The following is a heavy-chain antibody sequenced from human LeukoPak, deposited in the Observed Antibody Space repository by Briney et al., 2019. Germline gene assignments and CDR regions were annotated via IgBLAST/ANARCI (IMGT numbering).Heavy chain of an antibody. CDR3: ARDRGPRTGFMVREAYDY. CDR2: TSSDGDTT. J-gene: IGHJ4*02. CDR1: GFTFSDYW. Sequence: QPGGSLRLSCVASGFTFSDYWIHWVRQAPGKGLVWVSRTSSDGDTTNYADSVKGRFTISRDNAKNTLYLQMNSLRVEDTAVYYCARDRGPRTGFMVREAYDYWGQGTLVTVSS. V-gene: IGHV3-74*01. D-gene: IGHD3-10*01.